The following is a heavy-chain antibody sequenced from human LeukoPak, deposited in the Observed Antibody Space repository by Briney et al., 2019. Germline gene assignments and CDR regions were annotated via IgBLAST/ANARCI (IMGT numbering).Heavy chain of an antibody. CDR2: ISSSSSYI. V-gene: IGHV3-21*04. D-gene: IGHD2-15*01. J-gene: IGHJ4*02. Sequence: GGSLRLSCAASGFTFSSYSMNWVRQAPGKGLEWVSSISSSSSYIYYADSVKGRFTISRDNSKNTLYLQMNSLRAEDTAVYYCVKARGEQNGGSNYWGQGTQVIVSS. CDR3: VKARGEQNGGSNY. CDR1: GFTFSSYS.